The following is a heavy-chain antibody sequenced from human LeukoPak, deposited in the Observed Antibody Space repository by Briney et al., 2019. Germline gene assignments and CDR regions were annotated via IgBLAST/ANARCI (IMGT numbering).Heavy chain of an antibody. CDR1: GGSFSGYY. V-gene: IGHV4-59*08. CDR3: ARHLGDRLRNWFDP. J-gene: IGHJ5*02. CDR2: IYYSGST. Sequence: PSETLSLTCAVYGGSFSGYYWSWIRQPPGKGLEWIGYIYYSGSTNYNPSLKSRVTISVDTSKDQFSLKLSSVTAADTAVYYCARHLGDRLRNWFDPWGQGTLVTVSS. D-gene: IGHD2-21*02.